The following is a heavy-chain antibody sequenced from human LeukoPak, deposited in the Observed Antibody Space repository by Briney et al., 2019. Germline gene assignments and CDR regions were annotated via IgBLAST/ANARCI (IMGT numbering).Heavy chain of an antibody. CDR3: ARFQNRVFSNWFDP. D-gene: IGHD1-14*01. V-gene: IGHV1-18*01. Sequence: ASVKVSCKASGYTFTNYAMNWVRQAPGQGLEWMGWISAYNGNTNYAQKLQGRVTMTTDTSTSTAYMELRSLRSDDTAVYYCARFQNRVFSNWFDPWGQGTLVTVSS. J-gene: IGHJ5*02. CDR1: GYTFTNYA. CDR2: ISAYNGNT.